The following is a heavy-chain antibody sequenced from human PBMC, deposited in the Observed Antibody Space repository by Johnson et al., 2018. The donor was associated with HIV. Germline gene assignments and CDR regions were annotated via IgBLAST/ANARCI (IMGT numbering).Heavy chain of an antibody. J-gene: IGHJ3*02. Sequence: MQLVESGGGLVQPGGSLRLSCAASGFTVSSNYMSWVRQAPGKGLEWVSVIYSGGSTYYADSVKGRFTISRDNSKNTLYLQMNSLRAEDTAVYYCARDLSEGELGHAFDIWGQGTMVTVSS. CDR2: IYSGGST. V-gene: IGHV3-66*01. CDR3: ARDLSEGELGHAFDI. CDR1: GFTVSSNY. D-gene: IGHD1-26*01.